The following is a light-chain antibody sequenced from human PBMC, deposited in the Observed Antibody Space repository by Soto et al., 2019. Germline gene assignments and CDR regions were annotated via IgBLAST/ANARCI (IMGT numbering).Light chain of an antibody. J-gene: IGLJ1*01. V-gene: IGLV2-14*03. Sequence: QFVLTQPASVSGSPGQSITLSCTGNSRDVGGYNYVSWYQQHPGKAPKLMIYDVSNRPSGVSNRFFGSKSGNTASLTISGLQAEDEADYYCSSYTSSSTPLYVFGTGTKVTVL. CDR1: SRDVGGYNY. CDR3: SSYTSSSTPLYV. CDR2: DVS.